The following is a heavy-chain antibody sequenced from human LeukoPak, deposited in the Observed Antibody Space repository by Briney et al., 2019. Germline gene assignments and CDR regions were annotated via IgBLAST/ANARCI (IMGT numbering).Heavy chain of an antibody. J-gene: IGHJ4*02. Sequence: SGPALVKPTQTLTLTCTFSGFSLSTSGMCVSWIRQPPGKALEWLARIDWDDDKYYSTSLKTRLTISKDTSKNQVVLTMTNMDPVDTATYYCARTCPYYYDSSGYPDYRGQGTLVTVSS. D-gene: IGHD3-22*01. CDR2: IDWDDDK. CDR1: GFSLSTSGMC. V-gene: IGHV2-70*11. CDR3: ARTCPYYYDSSGYPDY.